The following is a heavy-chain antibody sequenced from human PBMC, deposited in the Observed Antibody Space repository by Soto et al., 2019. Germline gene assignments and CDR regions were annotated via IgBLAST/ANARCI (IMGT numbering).Heavy chain of an antibody. CDR3: AALYCSGGSCYSFSNAFDI. CDR1: GFTFTSSA. V-gene: IGHV1-58*02. J-gene: IGHJ3*02. CDR2: IVVGSGNT. Sequence: SVKVSCKSSGFTFTSSAMQWVRRARGQRLEWIGWIVVGSGNTNYAQKFQERVTITRDMSTSTAYMELSSLRSEDTAVYYCAALYCSGGSCYSFSNAFDIWGQGTMVTVSS. D-gene: IGHD2-15*01.